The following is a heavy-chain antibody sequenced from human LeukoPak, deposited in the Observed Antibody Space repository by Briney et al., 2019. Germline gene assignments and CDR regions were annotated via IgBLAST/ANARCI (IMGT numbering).Heavy chain of an antibody. J-gene: IGHJ4*02. V-gene: IGHV3-7*01. CDR3: ARDSSGALDF. Sequence: TGGSLRLSCAASGFVFSSYWMGWVRQAPGTGLEWVANIKEDGSEKHYVDSVKDRFTISRDNAKNSLYLQMNSLRTEDTALYYCARDSSGALDFWGQGTLVTVSS. D-gene: IGHD7-27*01. CDR2: IKEDGSEK. CDR1: GFVFSSYW.